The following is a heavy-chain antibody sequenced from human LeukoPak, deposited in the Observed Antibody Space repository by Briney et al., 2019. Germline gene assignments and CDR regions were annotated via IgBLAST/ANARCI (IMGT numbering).Heavy chain of an antibody. CDR2: INHSGST. J-gene: IGHJ6*02. CDR1: GGSFRGYY. V-gene: IGHV4-34*01. D-gene: IGHD2-2*01. CDR3: ASGGSCSSTSCYRHYYYGMDV. Sequence: SETLSLTCAVYGGSFRGYYWSWIRQPPGKGLEWIGEINHSGSTNYNPSLKSRVTISVDTSKNQFSLKLSSVTAADTAVYYCASGGSCSSTSCYRHYYYGMDVWGQGTTVTVSS.